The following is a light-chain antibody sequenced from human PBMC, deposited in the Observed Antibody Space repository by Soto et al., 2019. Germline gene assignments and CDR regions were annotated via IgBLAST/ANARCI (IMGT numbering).Light chain of an antibody. J-gene: IGLJ1*01. Sequence: TQPRPVLAAPGQKVTISSSGSTSTIGGNSVSWYQQLPGTAPKLLIYDDNKRPSGIPDRFSGSKSGTSATLGITGFQTGDEADYYCGSWDSSLSAYVFGTGTKVTVL. CDR2: DDN. CDR3: GSWDSSLSAYV. V-gene: IGLV1-51*01. CDR1: TSTIGGNS.